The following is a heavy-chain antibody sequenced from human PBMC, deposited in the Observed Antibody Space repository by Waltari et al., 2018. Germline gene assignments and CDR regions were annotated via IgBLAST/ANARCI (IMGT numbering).Heavy chain of an antibody. CDR1: GGSFSGYY. CDR2: INHSGST. Sequence: QVQLQQWGAGLLKPSETLSLTCAVYGGSFSGYYWSWIRQPPGKGMGWIGEINHSGSTNYNPALKRRVTISVDTSKNQVSLKLSSVTAADTAVYYCARGRGEYVWGSYRPSYWYFDLWGRGTLVTVSS. V-gene: IGHV4-34*01. CDR3: ARGRGEYVWGSYRPSYWYFDL. J-gene: IGHJ2*01. D-gene: IGHD3-16*02.